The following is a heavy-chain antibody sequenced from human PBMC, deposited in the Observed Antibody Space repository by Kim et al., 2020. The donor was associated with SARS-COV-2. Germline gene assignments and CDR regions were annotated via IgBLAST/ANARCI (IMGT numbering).Heavy chain of an antibody. V-gene: IGHV3-30*18. Sequence: GGSLRLSCAASGFTFSSHGIHWVRQAPGKGLEWVAVISYDGSNKYYTDSVKGRFTMSRDNVKNTLYLQMSSLRAEDTAVYYCAKGGLWFGEPPWDYRMDVWGQGTTVTVSS. D-gene: IGHD3-10*01. CDR1: GFTFSSHG. CDR3: AKGGLWFGEPPWDYRMDV. J-gene: IGHJ6*02. CDR2: ISYDGSNK.